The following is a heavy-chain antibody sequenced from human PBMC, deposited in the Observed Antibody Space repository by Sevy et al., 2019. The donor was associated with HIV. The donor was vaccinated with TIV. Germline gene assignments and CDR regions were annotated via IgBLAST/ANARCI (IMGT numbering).Heavy chain of an antibody. Sequence: GGCLRLSCAASGFTFSSYAMNWVRQAPGKGLEWVSTISGSGGSTYYGDSVKGRFTISRDNSKNTVYLQMSSLGAEDTALYYCAKDRYDGSGYYPEGAFDIWGQGTKVTVSS. CDR3: AKDRYDGSGYYPEGAFDI. D-gene: IGHD3-22*01. V-gene: IGHV3-23*01. CDR1: GFTFSSYA. J-gene: IGHJ3*02. CDR2: ISGSGGST.